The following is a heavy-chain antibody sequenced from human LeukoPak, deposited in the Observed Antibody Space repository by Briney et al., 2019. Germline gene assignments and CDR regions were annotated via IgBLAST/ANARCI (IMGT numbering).Heavy chain of an antibody. D-gene: IGHD3-10*01. V-gene: IGHV1-18*04. CDR1: GYTFTSYG. CDR2: ISAYNGNT. CDR3: ARLTYYGSGSAHPKYYFDY. J-gene: IGHJ4*02. Sequence: ASVKVSCKASGYTFTSYGISWVRQAPGQGLEWMGWISAYNGNTNYAQKLQGRVTMTTDTSTSTAYMELGSLRSDDTAVYYCARLTYYGSGSAHPKYYFDYWGQGTLVTVSS.